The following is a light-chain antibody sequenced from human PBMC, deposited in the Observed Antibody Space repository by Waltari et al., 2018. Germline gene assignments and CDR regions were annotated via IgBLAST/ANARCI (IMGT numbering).Light chain of an antibody. CDR2: SAY. Sequence: EIVLTQSPGPLSLSPRDRATLSCRASQSIIDYYLAWYRQKPGQAPRLLIYSAYYRATGVPDRFSGSGSGTDFTLTISRLEPEDFAVYYCQQYGSSFPWTFGQGTKVEI. CDR1: QSIIDYY. V-gene: IGKV3-20*01. J-gene: IGKJ1*01. CDR3: QQYGSSFPWT.